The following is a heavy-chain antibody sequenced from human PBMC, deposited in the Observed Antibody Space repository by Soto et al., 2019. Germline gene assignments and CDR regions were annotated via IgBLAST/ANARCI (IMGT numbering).Heavy chain of an antibody. CDR3: VRDNWGVPLDV. V-gene: IGHV4-30-4*01. CDR2: VFYTGTT. CDR1: GGSISSGDYY. D-gene: IGHD7-27*01. Sequence: QLQESGPGLVKPSQNLSLTCTVSGGSISSGDYYWTWIRQPPGKGLECIGYVFYTGTTYYNPSLKSRVNMSVDTSKNLFSLRLTSVTAADTAVYYCVRDNWGVPLDVWGHGTVVTVSS. J-gene: IGHJ3*01.